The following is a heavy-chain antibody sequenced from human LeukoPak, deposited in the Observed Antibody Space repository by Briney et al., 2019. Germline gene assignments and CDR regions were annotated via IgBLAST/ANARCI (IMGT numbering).Heavy chain of an antibody. CDR2: ISSSSSYI. CDR1: GFTFNSYS. V-gene: IGHV3-21*01. Sequence: PGGSLRLSCAASGFTFNSYSMNWVRQAPGKGLEWVSSISSSSSYIYYADSVKGRFTISRDNAENSLYLQMNSLRAEDTAVYYCARDVRYCSGGSCPDYWGQGTLVTVSS. J-gene: IGHJ4*02. CDR3: ARDVRYCSGGSCPDY. D-gene: IGHD2-15*01.